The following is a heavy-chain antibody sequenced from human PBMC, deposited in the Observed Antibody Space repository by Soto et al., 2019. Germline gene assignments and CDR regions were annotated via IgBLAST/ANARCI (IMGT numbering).Heavy chain of an antibody. D-gene: IGHD6-19*01. CDR2: IYYGGRT. J-gene: IGHJ4*02. CDR1: GGSISSGGFY. CDR3: ARDRNSGWSI. Sequence: QVQLQESGPGLVKPSQTLSLTCTVSGGSISSGGFYWSWIRQHPGKGLEWIGYIYYGGRTYYNPSLKSLVTRSVDASKNQFSLKVNSVTAADTAVYYCARDRNSGWSIWGPGTLVTVSS. V-gene: IGHV4-31*01.